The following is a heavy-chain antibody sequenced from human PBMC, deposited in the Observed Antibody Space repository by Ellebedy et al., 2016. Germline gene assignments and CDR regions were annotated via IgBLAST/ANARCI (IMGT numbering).Heavy chain of an antibody. V-gene: IGHV3-23*01. CDR2: ISGGGDKT. Sequence: GESLKISCATTGFTFSKYFMTWIRQAPGKGLEWVATISGGGDKTFFADSVKGRFTISRDNSKYTLFLQMNNLRAEDTALYYCRQGHYFDQWGPGALVTVSS. J-gene: IGHJ4*02. CDR3: RQGHYFDQ. CDR1: GFTFSKYF.